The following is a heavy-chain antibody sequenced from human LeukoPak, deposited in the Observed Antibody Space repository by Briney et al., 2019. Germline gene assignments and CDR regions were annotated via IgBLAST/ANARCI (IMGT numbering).Heavy chain of an antibody. CDR3: AREGYYYDSSGYQDAFDI. D-gene: IGHD3-22*01. CDR1: GYTFTSYG. V-gene: IGHV1-18*01. J-gene: IGHJ3*02. Sequence: ASVKVSCKASGYTFTSYGISWVRQAPEQGLEWMGWISAYNGNTNYAQKLQGRVTMTTDTSTSTAYMELRSLRSDDTAVYYCAREGYYYDSSGYQDAFDIWGQGTMVTVSS. CDR2: ISAYNGNT.